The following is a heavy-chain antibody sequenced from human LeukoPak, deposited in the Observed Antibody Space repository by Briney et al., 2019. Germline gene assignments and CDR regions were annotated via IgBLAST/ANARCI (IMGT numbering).Heavy chain of an antibody. CDR3: ARDSAYYYDSSGYWGGVDY. D-gene: IGHD3-22*01. Sequence: GGSLRLSCAASGLTVSSNYMSWVRQAPGKGLEWVSVIYSGGSTYYADSVKGRFTISRDNSKNTLYLQMNSLRAEDTAVYYCARDSAYYYDSSGYWGGVDYWGQGTLVTVSS. J-gene: IGHJ4*02. CDR2: IYSGGST. CDR1: GLTVSSNY. V-gene: IGHV3-66*02.